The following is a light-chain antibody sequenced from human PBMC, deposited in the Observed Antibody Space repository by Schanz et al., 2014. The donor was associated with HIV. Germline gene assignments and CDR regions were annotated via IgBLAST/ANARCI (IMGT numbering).Light chain of an antibody. V-gene: IGKV3-20*01. CDR1: QSIYEN. CDR2: GAS. J-gene: IGKJ3*01. CDR3: QHYGSS. Sequence: EIVLTQSPGTLSLSPGERATLSCRASQSIYENLAWYQQKPGQAPRLLIYGASTRVTGIPARFSGSASGTDFTLTISRVEPEDFAVYYCQHYGSSFGPGTKVDIK.